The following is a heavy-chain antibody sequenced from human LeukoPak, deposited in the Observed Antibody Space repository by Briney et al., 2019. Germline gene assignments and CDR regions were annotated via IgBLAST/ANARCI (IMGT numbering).Heavy chain of an antibody. J-gene: IGHJ1*01. CDR1: GFTFSSYS. D-gene: IGHD2-15*01. CDR2: ISSSTSNI. CDR3: ARACGSCFPQYFQH. Sequence: GGSLRFSCAASGFTFSSYSMKWVRPAPGKGREWGSYISSSTSNINYADAVKGRFTISRNNAKNTLYLQMNSLSAEDTAVYYCARACGSCFPQYFQHWGQDTPLTISS. V-gene: IGHV3-48*01.